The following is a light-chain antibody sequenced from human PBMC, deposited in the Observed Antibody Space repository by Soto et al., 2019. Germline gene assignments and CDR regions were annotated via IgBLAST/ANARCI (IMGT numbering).Light chain of an antibody. V-gene: IGKV1-6*01. J-gene: IGKJ1*01. CDR1: QGISSY. CDR3: LQDINYPWT. CDR2: GAS. Sequence: IQMTQSPSTLSGSVGDRLTITCRASQGISSYLTWYQQKPGKPPKVLIYGASNLQSGVPPRFSGSGSGTDFTLAISSLQPEDSATYYCLQDINYPWTFGQGTKVDIK.